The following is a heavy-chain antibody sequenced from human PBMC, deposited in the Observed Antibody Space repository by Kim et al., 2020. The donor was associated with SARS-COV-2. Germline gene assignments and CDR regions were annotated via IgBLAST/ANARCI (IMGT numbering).Heavy chain of an antibody. J-gene: IGHJ4*02. V-gene: IGHV3-7*01. D-gene: IGHD3-3*02. CDR3: AKGGHFSPDY. CDR1: GFTFSMSW. CDR2: INQDGGEK. Sequence: GGSLRLSCAASGFTFSMSWMSWVRQAPGKGLEYVANINQDGGEKNYADAVKGRFTISRDNAKNSLYLQMNSLRVEDTAVYYCAKGGHFSPDYGGQGTLVTVSS.